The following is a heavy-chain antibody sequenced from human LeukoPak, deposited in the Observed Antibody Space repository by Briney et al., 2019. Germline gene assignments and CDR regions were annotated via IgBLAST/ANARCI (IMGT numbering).Heavy chain of an antibody. CDR2: IYHSGST. CDR3: AVGFGELTIDY. CDR1: GGSIGSGGYS. D-gene: IGHD3-10*01. J-gene: IGHJ4*02. V-gene: IGHV4-30-2*01. Sequence: SETLSLTCAVSGGSIGSGGYSWSWIRQPPGKGLEWIGYIYHSGSTYYNPSLKSRVTISVDRSKNQFSLKLSSVTAADTAVYYCAVGFGELTIDYWGQGTLVTVSS.